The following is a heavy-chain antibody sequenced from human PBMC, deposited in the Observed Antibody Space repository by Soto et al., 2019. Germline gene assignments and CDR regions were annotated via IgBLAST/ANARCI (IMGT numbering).Heavy chain of an antibody. CDR3: ARAPAPLYSSSWYYLDY. D-gene: IGHD6-13*01. CDR2: IYYSGST. J-gene: IGHJ4*02. V-gene: IGHV4-59*01. CDR1: GGSISSYY. Sequence: QVQLQESGPGLVKPSETLSLTCTVSGGSISSYYWSWIRQPPGKGLEWIGYIYYSGSTNYNPSLKSRVTISVDTSKNQCSLKLSSVTAADTAVYYCARAPAPLYSSSWYYLDYWGQGTLVTVSS.